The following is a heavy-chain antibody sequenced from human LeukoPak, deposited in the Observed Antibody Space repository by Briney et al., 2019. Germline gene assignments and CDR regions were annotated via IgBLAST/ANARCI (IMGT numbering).Heavy chain of an antibody. CDR1: GFTFSSYA. V-gene: IGHV3-30-3*01. Sequence: GGSLRLSCAASGFTFSSYAMHWVRQAPGKGLEWVAVISYDGSNKYYADSVKGRFTISRDNSKNTLYLQMNSLRAEDTAVYYCAGEFSGFDPWGQGTLVTVSS. J-gene: IGHJ5*02. CDR3: AGEFSGFDP. CDR2: ISYDGSNK.